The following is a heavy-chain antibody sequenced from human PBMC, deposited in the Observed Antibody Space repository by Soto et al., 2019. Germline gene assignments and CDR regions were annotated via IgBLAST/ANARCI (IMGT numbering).Heavy chain of an antibody. V-gene: IGHV4-39*01. CDR3: ARHGGRGIRGIAVAGTFDY. CDR2: IYYSGST. D-gene: IGHD6-19*01. Sequence: QLQLQESGPGLVKPSETLSLTCTVSGGSISSSGYYWGWIRQPPGKGLEWIGSIYYSGSTYYNPSLKSRVTISVHTSKNQFSLKLSSVTAADTAVYYCARHGGRGIRGIAVAGTFDYWGQGTLVTVSS. J-gene: IGHJ4*02. CDR1: GGSISSSGYY.